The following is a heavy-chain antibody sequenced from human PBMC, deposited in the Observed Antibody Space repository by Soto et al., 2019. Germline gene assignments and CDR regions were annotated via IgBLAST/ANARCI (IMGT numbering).Heavy chain of an antibody. CDR2: ISSSGSTM. J-gene: IGHJ4*02. D-gene: IGHD2-2*01. V-gene: IGHV3-48*03. Sequence: GWSLRLSCASSGFTFITYEMNWVRQAPGKGLEWVSYISSSGSTMYYADSVQGRFTISRDNAKNSLYLQMNSLRAEDTAVYYCARRYCSSTSCLIDYWGQGTLVTVSS. CDR3: ARRYCSSTSCLIDY. CDR1: GFTFITYE.